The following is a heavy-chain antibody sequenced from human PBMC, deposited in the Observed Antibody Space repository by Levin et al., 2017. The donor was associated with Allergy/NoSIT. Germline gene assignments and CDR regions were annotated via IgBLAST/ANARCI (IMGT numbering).Heavy chain of an antibody. J-gene: IGHJ4*02. D-gene: IGHD3-9*01. CDR1: GGTFSIYP. V-gene: IGHV1-69*13. CDR3: ARVGTYYNILTGGFLDY. CDR2: VIPLSGAA. Sequence: SVKVSCKAFGGTFSIYPISWVRQAPGQGLEWLGGVIPLSGAANYAQKFRGRVTITADESTSTAYMELSSLTSEDTAVYYCARVGTYYNILTGGFLDYWGQGTLVTVSS.